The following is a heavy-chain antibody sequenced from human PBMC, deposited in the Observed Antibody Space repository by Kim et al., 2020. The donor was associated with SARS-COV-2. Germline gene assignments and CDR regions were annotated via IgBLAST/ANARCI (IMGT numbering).Heavy chain of an antibody. CDR1: GFTFSSYA. J-gene: IGHJ4*02. CDR3: ARDRLLWFGGTKSYFDY. CDR2: ISYDGSNK. Sequence: GGSLRLSCAASGFTFSSYAMHWVRQAPGKGLEWVAVISYDGSNKYYADSVKGRFTISRDNSKNTLYLQMNSLRAEDTAVYYCARDRLLWFGGTKSYFDYWGQGTLVTVSS. V-gene: IGHV3-30*04. D-gene: IGHD3-10*01.